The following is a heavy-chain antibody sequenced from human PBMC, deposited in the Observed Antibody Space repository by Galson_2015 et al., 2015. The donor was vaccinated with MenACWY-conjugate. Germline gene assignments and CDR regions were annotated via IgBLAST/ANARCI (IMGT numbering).Heavy chain of an antibody. Sequence: SLRLSCAASGFTFSSYAMSWVRQAPGKGLEWVSTISSSAASTYYADYEKGRFTISRDNSKNTLYLQMNSLRAEDTALYYCAKGGPYSTSQFDCWGQGTLVTVSS. CDR3: AKGGPYSTSQFDC. V-gene: IGHV3-23*01. D-gene: IGHD6-13*01. CDR1: GFTFSSYA. J-gene: IGHJ4*02. CDR2: ISSSAAST.